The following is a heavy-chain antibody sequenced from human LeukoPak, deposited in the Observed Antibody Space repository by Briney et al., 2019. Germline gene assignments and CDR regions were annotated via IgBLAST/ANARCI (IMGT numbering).Heavy chain of an antibody. Sequence: PGGALRLSCAASGLTLSSFEGNWVRQAPGKGVEWISYISSSGSTMYYADSVKGRFTISRDNAKDSLYLQMNSLRAEDTAVYYCASERGTYRDAFDVWGQGTMVTVS. V-gene: IGHV3-48*03. D-gene: IGHD1-1*01. CDR3: ASERGTYRDAFDV. CDR2: ISSSGSTM. J-gene: IGHJ3*01. CDR1: GLTLSSFE.